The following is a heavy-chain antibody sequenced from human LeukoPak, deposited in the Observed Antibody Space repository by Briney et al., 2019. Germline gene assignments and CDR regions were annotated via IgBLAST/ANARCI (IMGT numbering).Heavy chain of an antibody. CDR1: GGSVSSGSYY. J-gene: IGHJ4*02. Sequence: PSETLSLTCTVSGGSVSSGSYYWSWIRQPPGKGLEWIGYIYYSGSTNYNPSLKSRVTISVDTSKNQFSLKLSSVTAADTAVYYCARGDGYSYGLFDYWGQGTLVTVSS. CDR3: ARGDGYSYGLFDY. V-gene: IGHV4-61*01. CDR2: IYYSGST. D-gene: IGHD5-18*01.